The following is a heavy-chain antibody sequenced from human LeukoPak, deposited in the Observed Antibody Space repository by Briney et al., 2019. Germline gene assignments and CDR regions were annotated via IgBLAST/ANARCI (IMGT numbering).Heavy chain of an antibody. D-gene: IGHD1-26*01. CDR3: ARDRGGSYLGFDY. CDR1: GYTFTGYY. J-gene: IGHJ4*02. V-gene: IGHV1-2*02. Sequence: GASVKVSCKASGYTFTGYYMHWVRQAPGQGLEWMGWINPNSGGTNYAQKFQGRVTMTRDTSISTAYMELSRLRSDDTAVYYWARDRGGSYLGFDYWGQGTLVTVSS. CDR2: INPNSGGT.